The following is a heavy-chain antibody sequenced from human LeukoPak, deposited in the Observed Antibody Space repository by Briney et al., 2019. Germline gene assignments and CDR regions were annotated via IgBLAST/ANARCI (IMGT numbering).Heavy chain of an antibody. CDR2: ISSNGGSS. J-gene: IGHJ4*02. Sequence: PGGSLRLSCSASGFTFSAYAMYWVRQAPGKGLEYVSGISSNGGSSFYADSVKGRFTISRDNSKNTLYLQMRSLRAEDTAVYYCVKITSVTGGDCWGQGTRLTVSS. V-gene: IGHV3-64D*09. CDR3: VKITSVTGGDC. CDR1: GFTFSAYA. D-gene: IGHD1-1*01.